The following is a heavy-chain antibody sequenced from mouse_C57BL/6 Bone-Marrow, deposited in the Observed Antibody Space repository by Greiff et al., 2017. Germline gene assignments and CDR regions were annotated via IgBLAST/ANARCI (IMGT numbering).Heavy chain of an antibody. Sequence: QVQLQQSGAELVKPGASVKLSCKASGYTFTSYWMQWVKQRPGQGLEWIGEIDPSDSYTNYNQKFKGKATLTVDTSSSPAYMPLSSLTSEDSAVYYCASSPYGSSYGYAMDYWGQGNSGTVSA. V-gene: IGHV1-50*01. CDR2: IDPSDSYT. CDR3: ASSPYGSSYGYAMDY. J-gene: IGHJ4*01. CDR1: GYTFTSYW. D-gene: IGHD1-1*01.